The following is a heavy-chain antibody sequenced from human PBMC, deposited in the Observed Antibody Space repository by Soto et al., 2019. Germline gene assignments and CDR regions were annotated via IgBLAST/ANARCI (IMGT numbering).Heavy chain of an antibody. Sequence: QARLQESGTGLVKPSETLALTCTASGGSMSTYYWNWIRQAPGQGLECIGYIYSSGSTNCEPSLRSRVALSVDTSKKQFSLNLTSVTAAATAVYYCARAFGGWPSDSWGQGTLIAVSS. CDR1: GGSMSTYY. CDR3: ARAFGGWPSDS. D-gene: IGHD3-10*01. CDR2: IYSSGST. J-gene: IGHJ4*02. V-gene: IGHV4-59*01.